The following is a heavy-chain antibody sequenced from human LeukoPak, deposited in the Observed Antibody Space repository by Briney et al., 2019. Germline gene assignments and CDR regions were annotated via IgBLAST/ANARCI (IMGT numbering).Heavy chain of an antibody. CDR2: IYYSGST. CDR1: GGSISSYY. J-gene: IGHJ4*02. V-gene: IGHV4-59*01. Sequence: SETLSLTCTVFGGSISSYYWSWIRQPPGKGLEWIGYIYYSGSTNYNPSLKSRVTISVDTSKNQFSLKLSSVTAADTAVYYCAGDSGGYSHDYWGQGTLVTVSS. D-gene: IGHD3-22*01. CDR3: AGDSGGYSHDY.